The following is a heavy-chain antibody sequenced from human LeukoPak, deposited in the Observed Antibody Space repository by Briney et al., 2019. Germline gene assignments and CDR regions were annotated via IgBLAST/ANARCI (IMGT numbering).Heavy chain of an antibody. D-gene: IGHD2-2*03. J-gene: IGHJ5*02. CDR2: ISSSSSTI. V-gene: IGHV3-48*01. Sequence: PGGSLRLSCAVSGFTFSSYSMNWVRHAPGKGLEWVSYISSSSSTIYYADSVKGRFTISRDNAKNSLYLQMNSLRAEDTAVYYCARDTLDIVVVAGWFDPWGQGTLVTVSS. CDR3: ARDTLDIVVVAGWFDP. CDR1: GFTFSSYS.